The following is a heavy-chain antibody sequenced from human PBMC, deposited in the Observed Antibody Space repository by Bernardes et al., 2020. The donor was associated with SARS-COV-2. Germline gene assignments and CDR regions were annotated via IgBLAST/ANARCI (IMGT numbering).Heavy chain of an antibody. V-gene: IGHV3-74*01. CDR1: GFTFTNSW. Sequence: GGSLRLSCAASGFTFTNSWMHWVRQAPGKGLVWVSLIRADGTAISYADSVKGRFTVSRDNAKNTLYLQMNSLRPEDTGVYYCARAWMGRGTADYWGQGTLVTVSS. CDR3: ARAWMGRGTADY. D-gene: IGHD3-10*01. CDR2: IRADGTAI. J-gene: IGHJ4*02.